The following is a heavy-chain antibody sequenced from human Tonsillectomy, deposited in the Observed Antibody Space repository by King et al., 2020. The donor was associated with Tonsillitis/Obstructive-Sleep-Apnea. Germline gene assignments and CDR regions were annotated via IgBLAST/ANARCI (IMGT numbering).Heavy chain of an antibody. Sequence: VQLVESGGGLVQPGGSLRLSCAASGFTFSSYAMSWVRQAPGKGLEWVSVISGSGGYTYYADSVKGRFTISRDNSKNFMSLQMNSLRAEDTAVYYCAKGREYFDYWGQGTLVTVSS. CDR1: GFTFSSYA. CDR2: ISGSGGYT. J-gene: IGHJ4*02. V-gene: IGHV3-23*04. CDR3: AKGREYFDY.